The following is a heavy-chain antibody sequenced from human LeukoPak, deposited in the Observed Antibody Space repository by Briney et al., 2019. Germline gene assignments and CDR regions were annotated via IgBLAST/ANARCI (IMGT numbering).Heavy chain of an antibody. V-gene: IGHV4-4*07. CDR3: ARERGNYYYYMDV. Sequence: PSETLSLTCTVSGGSISRDYWSWVRQPAGKGLEWIGRFYTTETINYNPSLKSRVTMSVDTSKNQLSHNLTSVTAADTAVYYCARERGNYYYYMDVWGKGTTVTVSS. CDR2: FYTTETI. CDR1: GGSISRDY. J-gene: IGHJ6*03. D-gene: IGHD3-16*01.